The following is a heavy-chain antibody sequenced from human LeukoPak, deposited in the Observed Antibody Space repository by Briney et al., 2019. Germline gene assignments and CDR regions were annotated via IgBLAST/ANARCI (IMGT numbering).Heavy chain of an antibody. V-gene: IGHV4-34*01. CDR1: GGSFSGYY. CDR2: INHSGST. J-gene: IGHJ3*02. CDR3: ARANQQLDAFDI. Sequence: SETLSLTCAVYGGSFSGYYWSWIRQPPGKGLEWIGEINHSGSTNYNPSLKSRVTISVDTPKNQFSLKLSSVTAADTAVYCCARANQQLDAFDIWGQGTMVTVSS. D-gene: IGHD6-13*01.